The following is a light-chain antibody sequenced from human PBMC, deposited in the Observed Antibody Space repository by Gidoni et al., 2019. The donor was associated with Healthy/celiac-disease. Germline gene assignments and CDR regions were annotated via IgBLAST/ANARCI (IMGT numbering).Light chain of an antibody. J-gene: IGKJ1*01. CDR3: QQRSNWSWT. CDR1: QGVTSY. Sequence: EIVLTQSPATLALPPGDRATLSCRASQGVTSYLAWYQQKPGQAPRLLIYDASNRATGIPARFSGSGSGTEFTLTISSLEPEDFAVYYCQQRSNWSWTFGQGTKVEIK. CDR2: DAS. V-gene: IGKV3-11*01.